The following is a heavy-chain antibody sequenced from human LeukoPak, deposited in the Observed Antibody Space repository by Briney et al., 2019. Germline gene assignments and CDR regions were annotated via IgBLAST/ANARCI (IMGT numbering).Heavy chain of an antibody. Sequence: PSETLSLTCAVSGGSISSGGNSWSWIRQRPGKGLEWIGYIYHSGSTYYNPSLTSRVPISVDRSKTQFSLKLSSVTAADTAVYYCARGTQYYYDSSGYSSAGAFDIWGQATMVTVSS. CDR3: ARGTQYYYDSSGYSSAGAFDI. J-gene: IGHJ3*02. V-gene: IGHV4-30-2*01. CDR2: IYHSGST. CDR1: GGSISSGGNS. D-gene: IGHD3-22*01.